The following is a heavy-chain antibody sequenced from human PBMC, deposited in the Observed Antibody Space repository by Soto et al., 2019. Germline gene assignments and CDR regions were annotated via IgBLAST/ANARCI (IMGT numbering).Heavy chain of an antibody. V-gene: IGHV4-34*01. D-gene: IGHD6-19*01. CDR3: ARERGQWLARTYYSYGMDF. J-gene: IGHJ6*02. CDR1: GGSFSGYY. Sequence: PSETLSLTCAVYGGSFSGYYWSWIRQPPGKGLEWLGEINHSGSTNYNPSLKSRDTISVDTSKNQFSLKLHPVTAAHTAVYYCARERGQWLARTYYSYGMDFWGQGTTVTVSS. CDR2: INHSGST.